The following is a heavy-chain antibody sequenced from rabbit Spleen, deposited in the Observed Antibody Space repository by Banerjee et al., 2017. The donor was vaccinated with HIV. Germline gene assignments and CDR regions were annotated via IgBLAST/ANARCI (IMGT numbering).Heavy chain of an antibody. D-gene: IGHD6-1*01. Sequence: QEQLEESGGDLVKPGASLTLTCKASGVSFSGDSYMCWVRQAPGKGLEWIVCIDSGNSGFTYFASWAKGRFTISKTSSTTVTLQMTSLTAADTATYFCAREDGGVDYACGLWGQGTLVTVS. J-gene: IGHJ4*01. CDR3: AREDGGVDYACGL. CDR2: IDSGNSGFT. CDR1: GVSFSGDSY. V-gene: IGHV1S45*01.